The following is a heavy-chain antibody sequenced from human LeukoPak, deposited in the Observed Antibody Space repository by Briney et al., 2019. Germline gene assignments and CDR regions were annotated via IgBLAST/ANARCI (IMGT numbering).Heavy chain of an antibody. D-gene: IGHD6-19*01. CDR1: GYTFTGYF. J-gene: IGHJ4*02. CDR2: INPNSGGT. Sequence: GASVKVSCKASGYTFTGYFMHWVRQAPGQGLEWMGWINPNSGGTNYAQKFQGRVTMTRDTSISTAYMELSRLRSDDTAMYCSARGGKCSSGPNGQYFDYWGQGTLVTVSS. CDR3: ARGGKCSSGPNGQYFDY. V-gene: IGHV1-2*02.